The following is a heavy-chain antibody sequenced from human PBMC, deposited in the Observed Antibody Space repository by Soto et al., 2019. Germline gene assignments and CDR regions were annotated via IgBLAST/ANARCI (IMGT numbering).Heavy chain of an antibody. CDR1: GYTFTGYY. V-gene: IGHV1-2*04. J-gene: IGHJ6*03. CDR2: INPNSGGT. D-gene: IGHD3-10*01. CDR3: ARGDGSGRPTYYYYMDV. Sequence: ASVKVSCKASGYTFTGYYMHWVRQAPGQGLEWMGWINPNSGGTNYAQKFQGWVTMTRDTSISTAYMELSRLRSDDTAVYYCARGDGSGRPTYYYYMDVWGQGTTVTVSS.